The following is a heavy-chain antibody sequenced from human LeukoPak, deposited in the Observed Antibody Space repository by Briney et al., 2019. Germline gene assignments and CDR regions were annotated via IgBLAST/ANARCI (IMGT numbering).Heavy chain of an antibody. Sequence: ASVKVSCKASGYTFTNYGINWVRQAPGQGLEWMGWISAYNGNTNYAQKLQGRVTMTTDTSTSTAYMELRRLRSDDTAVYYCARDPNRVTAIPGYWGQGTLVAVSS. CDR3: ARDPNRVTAIPGY. D-gene: IGHD2-21*02. CDR1: GYTFTNYG. V-gene: IGHV1-18*01. J-gene: IGHJ4*02. CDR2: ISAYNGNT.